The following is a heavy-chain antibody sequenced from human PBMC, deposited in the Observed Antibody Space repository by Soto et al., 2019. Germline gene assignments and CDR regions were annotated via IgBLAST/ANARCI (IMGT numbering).Heavy chain of an antibody. CDR2: IIPIFGTA. CDR3: AREGTGTTEDYYYYGMDV. J-gene: IGHJ6*02. Sequence: SVKVSCKASGGTFSSYAISWVRQAPGQGLEWMGGIIPIFGTANYAQKFQGRVTITADESTSTAYMELSSLRSEDTAVYYCAREGTGTTEDYYYYGMDVWGQGATVTVSS. D-gene: IGHD1-7*01. CDR1: GGTFSSYA. V-gene: IGHV1-69*13.